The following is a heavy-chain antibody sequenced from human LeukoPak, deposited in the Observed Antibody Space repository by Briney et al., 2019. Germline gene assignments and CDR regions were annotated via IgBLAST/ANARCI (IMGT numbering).Heavy chain of an antibody. D-gene: IGHD1-26*01. J-gene: IGHJ4*02. CDR3: AKARNRKSGSVRNRFDY. V-gene: IGHV3-23*01. Sequence: GGSLRLSCAASGFTFSSYVMSWVRQAPGKGLEWVSIISGRGSSTYYADSVKGRFTISRDNAKNSLYLQMNSLRAEDTALYYCAKARNRKSGSVRNRFDYWGQGTLVTVSS. CDR2: ISGRGSST. CDR1: GFTFSSYV.